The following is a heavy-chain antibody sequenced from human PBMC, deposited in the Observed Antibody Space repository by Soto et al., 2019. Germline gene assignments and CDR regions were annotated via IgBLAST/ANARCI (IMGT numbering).Heavy chain of an antibody. J-gene: IGHJ6*02. Sequence: QEVLVESGGGVVRPGNSLRLSCVTSGIIFEAHAFHWVCQAPGKGLKWVALIWYGGTTYYEDSVQGRFSISRDNSRKTVFLQMNHLRPDDSGVYYCVRVRNNADKRLDVWGQGTTVSVSS. D-gene: IGHD2-8*01. V-gene: IGHV3-33*01. CDR3: VRVRNNADKRLDV. CDR2: IWYGGTT. CDR1: GIIFEAHA.